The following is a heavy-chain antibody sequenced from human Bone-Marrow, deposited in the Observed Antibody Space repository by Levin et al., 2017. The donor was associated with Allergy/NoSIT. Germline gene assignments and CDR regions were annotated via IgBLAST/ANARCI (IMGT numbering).Heavy chain of an antibody. J-gene: IGHJ4*02. CDR3: AREPASGAYTAFFDT. CDR2: IYSGSYT. CDR1: GFAVSRNY. V-gene: IGHV3-53*01. D-gene: IGHD4-17*01. Sequence: GGSLRLSCLASGFAVSRNYMSWVRQAPGKGLEWVSVIYSGSYTSYADSVKGRFTISRDNSKNTLYLQMDSLRADDTAMSYCAREPASGAYTAFFDTWGPGTPVTVSS.